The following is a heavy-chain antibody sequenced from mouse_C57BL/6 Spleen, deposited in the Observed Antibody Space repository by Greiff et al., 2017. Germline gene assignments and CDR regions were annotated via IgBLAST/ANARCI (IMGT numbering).Heavy chain of an antibody. Sequence: QVQLQQSGAELVKPGASVKLSCKASGYTFTSYWMQWVKQRPGQGLEWIGEIDPSDSYTNYNQKFKGKATLTVDTSSSTAYMQLSSLTSEDSAVYYCARSGSSGYDYFDYWGQGTTLTVSS. CDR3: ARSGSSGYDYFDY. D-gene: IGHD3-2*02. CDR2: IDPSDSYT. J-gene: IGHJ2*01. V-gene: IGHV1-50*01. CDR1: GYTFTSYW.